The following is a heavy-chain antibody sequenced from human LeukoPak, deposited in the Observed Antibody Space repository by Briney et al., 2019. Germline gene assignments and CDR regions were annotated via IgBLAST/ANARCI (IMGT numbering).Heavy chain of an antibody. Sequence: GESLKISCKGSGYSFPTYWIALVRQMPGKGLEWRGIIYPDESNIRYSPSFQGQVTISADKSISTAYLQWSSLKASDTAMYYCARPPSRGYSSSFEYWGQGTLVTVSS. V-gene: IGHV5-51*01. D-gene: IGHD2-2*03. J-gene: IGHJ4*02. CDR2: IYPDESNI. CDR3: ARPPSRGYSSSFEY. CDR1: GYSFPTYW.